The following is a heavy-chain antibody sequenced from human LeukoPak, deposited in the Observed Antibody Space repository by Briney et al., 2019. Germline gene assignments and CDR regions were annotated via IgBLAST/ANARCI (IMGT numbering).Heavy chain of an antibody. CDR1: GITFNTYA. Sequence: GGSLRLSCAASGITFNTYAMAWVRQAPGKGLEWVSSISGSDSGIFYADSVKGRFTISRDNSDNTLYLQLSRLRAEDTALYYCARGIYDYVWGSAPDYWGRGTLVTVSS. V-gene: IGHV3-23*01. CDR2: ISGSDSGI. CDR3: ARGIYDYVWGSAPDY. J-gene: IGHJ4*02. D-gene: IGHD3-16*01.